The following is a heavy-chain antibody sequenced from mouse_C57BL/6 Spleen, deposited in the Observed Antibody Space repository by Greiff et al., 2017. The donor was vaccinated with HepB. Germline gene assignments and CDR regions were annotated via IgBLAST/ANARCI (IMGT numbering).Heavy chain of an antibody. CDR2: IRSKSSNYAT. Sequence: EVQRVESGGGLVQPKGSLKLSCAASGFTFNTYAMHWVRQAPGKGLEWVARIRSKSSNYATYYADSVKDRFTISRDDSQSMLYLQMNNLKTEDTAMYYCVRDDYGSSYRGYFDVWGTGTTVTVSS. J-gene: IGHJ1*03. D-gene: IGHD1-1*01. V-gene: IGHV10-3*01. CDR3: VRDDYGSSYRGYFDV. CDR1: GFTFNTYA.